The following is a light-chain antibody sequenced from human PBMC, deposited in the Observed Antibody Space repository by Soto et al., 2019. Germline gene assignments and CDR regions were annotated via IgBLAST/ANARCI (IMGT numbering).Light chain of an antibody. CDR1: QSISNW. J-gene: IGKJ1*01. CDR3: QQYHIYSGT. V-gene: IGKV1-5*01. CDR2: DAS. Sequence: DIQMTQSPSTLSASVGDSVTITCRASQSISNWLAWYQQKPGKAPKLLIYDASRLQSGVPSRFSCSGSGTDCSLCISILQPDDFATFYCQQYHIYSGTFGQGPNVEIK.